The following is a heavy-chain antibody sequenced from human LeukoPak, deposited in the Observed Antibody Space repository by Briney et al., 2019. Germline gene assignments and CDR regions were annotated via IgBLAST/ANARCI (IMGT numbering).Heavy chain of an antibody. J-gene: IGHJ6*03. V-gene: IGHV4-4*07. Sequence: SEALSLTCTVSRVSISSYSWSWIRQPAGKGLEWIGRIYTSVGNTYYNPSLKSRVTVSVGKSKNQFSLRLSSVTAADTAVYYCARDRSQLLSPNYYYMDVWGTGTTVTVSS. CDR3: ARDRSQLLSPNYYYMDV. CDR1: RVSISSYS. CDR2: IYTSVGNT. D-gene: IGHD2-2*01.